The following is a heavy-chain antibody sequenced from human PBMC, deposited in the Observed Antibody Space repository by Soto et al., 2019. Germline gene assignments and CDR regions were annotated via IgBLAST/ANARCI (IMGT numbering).Heavy chain of an antibody. J-gene: IGHJ3*02. CDR1: GFTFDDYA. D-gene: IGHD2-21*02. CDR2: ISWNSGSI. V-gene: IGHV3-9*01. CDR3: AKVQTGDCGVDDAFDI. Sequence: EVQLVESGGGLVQPGRSLRLSCAASGFTFDDYAMHWVRQAPGKGLEWVSGISWNSGSIGYADSVKGRFTISRDNAKNSLYLQMNSLRAEDTALYYCAKVQTGDCGVDDAFDIWGQGTMVTVSS.